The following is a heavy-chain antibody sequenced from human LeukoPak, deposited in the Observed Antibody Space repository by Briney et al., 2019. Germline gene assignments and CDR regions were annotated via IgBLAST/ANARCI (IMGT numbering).Heavy chain of an antibody. V-gene: IGHV3-23*01. CDR2: ISGSGGST. Sequence: PGGSLRLSCGASGFTFSSYAMSWVRQAPGKGLEWVSAISGSGGSTYYVDSVKGRFTTSRDNSKNTLYLQMNSLRAEDTAVYYCAREYEYSSSSIGYWGQGTLVTVSS. CDR3: AREYEYSSSSIGY. D-gene: IGHD6-6*01. CDR1: GFTFSSYA. J-gene: IGHJ4*02.